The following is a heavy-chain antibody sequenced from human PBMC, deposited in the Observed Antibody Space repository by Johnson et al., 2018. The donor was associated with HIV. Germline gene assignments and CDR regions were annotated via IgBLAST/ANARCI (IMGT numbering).Heavy chain of an antibody. D-gene: IGHD3-22*01. J-gene: IGHJ3*02. Sequence: VQLVESGGGLVQPGGSLRLSCAASGFTFSSYGMSWVRQAPGKGLEWVSGINWNGGSTGYADSVKGRFTISRDNAKKSLYLQMKSLRDEDTALYYCARDRRTDFFDSSGVRDDAFDIWGPGTMVTVSS. V-gene: IGHV3-20*04. CDR1: GFTFSSYG. CDR2: INWNGGST. CDR3: ARDRRTDFFDSSGVRDDAFDI.